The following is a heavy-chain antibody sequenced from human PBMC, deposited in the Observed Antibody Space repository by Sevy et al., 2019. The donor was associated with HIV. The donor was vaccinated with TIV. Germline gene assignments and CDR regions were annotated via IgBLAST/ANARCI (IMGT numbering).Heavy chain of an antibody. D-gene: IGHD6-13*01. Sequence: GGSLRLSCVASGFTFSDHYMEWVRQAPGKGLEWVGRTRNKADGYTTEYAASVKVRFTISRDKSKNSLYVQMNSLKAEDTAVYYWATHAGMAAAGRVFDYWGQGTLVTVSS. CDR1: GFTFSDHY. V-gene: IGHV3-72*01. J-gene: IGHJ4*02. CDR2: TRNKADGYTT. CDR3: ATHAGMAAAGRVFDY.